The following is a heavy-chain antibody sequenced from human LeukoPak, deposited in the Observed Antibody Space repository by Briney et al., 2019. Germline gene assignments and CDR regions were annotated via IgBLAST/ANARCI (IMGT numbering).Heavy chain of an antibody. CDR3: ARVAPHAGPGGSYYYYMDV. J-gene: IGHJ6*03. CDR1: GFTFSSYE. V-gene: IGHV3-48*03. D-gene: IGHD3-10*01. Sequence: GGSLRLSCAASGFTFSSYEMNWVRQAPGKGLEWVSYISSSGSTIYYADSVKGRFTISRDNAKNSLYLQMNSLRAEDTAVYYCARVAPHAGPGGSYYYYMDVWGKGTTVTVSS. CDR2: ISSSGSTI.